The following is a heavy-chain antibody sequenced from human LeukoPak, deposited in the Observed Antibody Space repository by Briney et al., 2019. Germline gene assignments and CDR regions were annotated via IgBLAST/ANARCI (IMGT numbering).Heavy chain of an antibody. CDR1: GSSINNNF. CDR2: IYSTGSA. D-gene: IGHD3-16*01. CDR3: ARHRDYDT. V-gene: IGHV4-59*08. J-gene: IGHJ4*01. Sequence: PSETLSLTCTVSGSSINNNFWTWIRQPPGKGLEWIGHIYSTGSANYNPSLKSRVLISGDTSKNQISLKLTSVTAADTAVYFCARHRDYDTWGDGTLVTVSS.